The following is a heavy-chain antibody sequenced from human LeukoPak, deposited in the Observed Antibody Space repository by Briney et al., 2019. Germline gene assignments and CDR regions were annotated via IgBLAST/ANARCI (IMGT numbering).Heavy chain of an antibody. CDR2: IIPIFGTA. CDR1: EGTFSSYA. Sequence: SVKVSCKASEGTFSSYAISWVRQAPGQGLEWMGGIIPIFGTANYAQKFQGRVTITTDESTSTAYMELSSLRSEDTAVYYCARDLPPGDGYNYDAFDIWGQGTMVTVSS. D-gene: IGHD5-24*01. CDR3: ARDLPPGDGYNYDAFDI. J-gene: IGHJ3*02. V-gene: IGHV1-69*05.